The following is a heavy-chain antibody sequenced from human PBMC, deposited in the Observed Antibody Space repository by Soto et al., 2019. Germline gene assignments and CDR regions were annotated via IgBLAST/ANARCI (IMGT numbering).Heavy chain of an antibody. J-gene: IGHJ6*02. CDR1: GGTFRSSA. D-gene: IGHD4-4*01. V-gene: IGHV1-69*12. Sequence: QVQLVQSGAEVKKPGSSVKLSCKASGGTFRSSAISWVRQAPGQGLEWMGGIIPIFPTPDYAQKFQERVTFSAGESASPDCWGLSSLSSEDTAVYYCARYRDRLQLGGNYCYIMDVWGQGTTVTVSS. CDR3: ARYRDRLQLGGNYCYIMDV. CDR2: IIPIFPTP.